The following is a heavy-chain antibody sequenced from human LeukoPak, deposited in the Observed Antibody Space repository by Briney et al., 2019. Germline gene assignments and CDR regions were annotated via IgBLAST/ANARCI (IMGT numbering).Heavy chain of an antibody. V-gene: IGHV4-30-4*01. CDR3: ARAPKYYYDSSGYSYYYFDY. CDR2: IYYSGST. CDR1: GGSISSGDYY. Sequence: SETPSLTCTVSGGSISSGDYYWSWIRQPPGKGLEWIGYIYYSGSTYYNPSLKSRVTISVDTSKNQFSLKLSSVTAADTAAYYCARAPKYYYDSSGYSYYYFDYWGQGTLVTVSS. J-gene: IGHJ4*02. D-gene: IGHD3-22*01.